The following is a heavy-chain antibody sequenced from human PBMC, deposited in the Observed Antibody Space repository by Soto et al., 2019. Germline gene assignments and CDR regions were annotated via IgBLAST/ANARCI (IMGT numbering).Heavy chain of an antibody. CDR3: ARGGLTDLIY. CDR2: ISGSSSII. CDR1: GFTFSSYS. D-gene: IGHD3-10*01. V-gene: IGHV3-48*02. Sequence: EVQLVESGGGLVQPGGSLRLSCAASGFTFSSYSMNWVRQAPGKGLEWVSYISGSSSIIYYADSVKGRFTISRDNAKNSLSLQMNSLRDEDTAVYYCARGGLTDLIYWGQGTLVTVSS. J-gene: IGHJ4*02.